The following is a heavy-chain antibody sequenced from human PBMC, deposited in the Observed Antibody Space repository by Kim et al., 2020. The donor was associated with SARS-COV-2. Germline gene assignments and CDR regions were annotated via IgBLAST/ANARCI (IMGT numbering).Heavy chain of an antibody. J-gene: IGHJ4*02. CDR1: GDSVSSNSAA. CDR2: TYYRSKWSN. V-gene: IGHV6-1*01. CDR3: ARERDYGGNSADFDY. D-gene: IGHD4-17*01. Sequence: SQTLSLTCAISGDSVSSNSAAWNWIRQSPSRGLEWLGRTYYRSKWSNDYAVSVRSRITINPDTSKNQFSLQLNSVTPEDTALYYCARERDYGGNSADFDYWGQGTLVTVSS.